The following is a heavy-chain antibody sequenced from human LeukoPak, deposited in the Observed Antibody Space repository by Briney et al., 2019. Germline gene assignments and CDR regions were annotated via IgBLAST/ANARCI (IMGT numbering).Heavy chain of an antibody. CDR1: GYSLSELS. J-gene: IGHJ5*01. Sequence: ASVNVSCKVSGYSLSELSTHWVRQAPGQGLEWMGGFDPGDDETIYAQKFQFRVTMTEDTSTHTAYLELSRLRSEDTAVYFCATEKGRLLDSWGQGTRVTVSS. D-gene: IGHD2-21*02. CDR3: ATEKGRLLDS. V-gene: IGHV1-24*01. CDR2: FDPGDDET.